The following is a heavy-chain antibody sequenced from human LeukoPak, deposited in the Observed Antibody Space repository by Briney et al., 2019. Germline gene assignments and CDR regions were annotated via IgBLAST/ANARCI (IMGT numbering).Heavy chain of an antibody. J-gene: IGHJ5*02. CDR1: GGSISSSSFY. Sequence: KPSETLSLSCTVSGGSISSSSFYWGWLRQSPGMGLEWIVSIFYSASTYYNPSLKSRVTISIYTNEHQFLLKISLVAAAAPAQYFCARSSGYSSSVGLNWFDTWGQGTLVTVSS. D-gene: IGHD6-13*01. V-gene: IGHV4-39*01. CDR2: IFYSAST. CDR3: ARSSGYSSSVGLNWFDT.